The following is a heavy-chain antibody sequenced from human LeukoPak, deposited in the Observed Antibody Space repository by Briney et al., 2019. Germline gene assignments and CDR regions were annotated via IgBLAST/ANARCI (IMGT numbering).Heavy chain of an antibody. J-gene: IGHJ4*02. D-gene: IGHD2-2*01. CDR3: AEDRYQLLKY. Sequence: SETLSLTCTVSGYSISSGYYWGWIRQPPGKGLEWIGSIYHSGSTYYNPSLKSRVTISVDTSKNQFSLKLSSVTAADTAAYYCAEDRYQLLKYWGQGTLVTVSS. V-gene: IGHV4-38-2*02. CDR1: GYSISSGYY. CDR2: IYHSGST.